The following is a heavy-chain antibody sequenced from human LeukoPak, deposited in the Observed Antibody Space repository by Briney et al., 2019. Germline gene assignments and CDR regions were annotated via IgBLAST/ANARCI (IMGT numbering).Heavy chain of an antibody. Sequence: PAETLSLTCTVSGASISSHYWSWIRQPPGKGLEWIGYIINSGGTHCNPSLKSRVTISVDTSKSQFSLKLSSVTAADTAVYYCARVLYGGKNYFDYWGQGPLVTVSS. CDR2: IINSGGT. J-gene: IGHJ4*02. CDR3: ARVLYGGKNYFDY. V-gene: IGHV4-4*08. CDR1: GASISSHY. D-gene: IGHD4-23*01.